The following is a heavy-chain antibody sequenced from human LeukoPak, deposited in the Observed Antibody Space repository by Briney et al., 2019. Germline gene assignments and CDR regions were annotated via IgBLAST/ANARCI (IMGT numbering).Heavy chain of an antibody. V-gene: IGHV1-18*01. CDR3: AREFLGGYPGIGSY. D-gene: IGHD5-12*01. Sequence: ASVKVSCKASGYTFTSYGISWVRQAPGQGLEWMGWISAYNGNTNYARKLQGRVTMTTDTSTSTAYMELSSLRSEDTAVYYCAREFLGGYPGIGSYWGQGTLVTVSS. J-gene: IGHJ4*02. CDR1: GYTFTSYG. CDR2: ISAYNGNT.